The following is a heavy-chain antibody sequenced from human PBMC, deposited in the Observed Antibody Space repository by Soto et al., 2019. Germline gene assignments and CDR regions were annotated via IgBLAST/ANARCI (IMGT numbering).Heavy chain of an antibody. CDR3: AKDTYYYGSGSYYYYYYYMDV. Sequence: PGGSMRLSCAASGFTFSSYAMSRVRQAPGKGLEWVSAISGSGGSTYYADSVKGRFTISRDNSKNTLYLQMNSLRAEDTAVYYCAKDTYYYGSGSYYYYYYYMDVWGKGTTVTVSS. D-gene: IGHD3-10*01. J-gene: IGHJ6*03. V-gene: IGHV3-23*01. CDR2: ISGSGGST. CDR1: GFTFSSYA.